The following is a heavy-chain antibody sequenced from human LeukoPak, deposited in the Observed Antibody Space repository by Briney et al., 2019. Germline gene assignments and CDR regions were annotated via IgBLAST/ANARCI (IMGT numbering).Heavy chain of an antibody. Sequence: ASVKVSCKASGYTFTGYYMHWVRQAPGQGLEWMGWMNPNSGNTGYAQKFQGRVTMTRNTSISTAYMELSSLGSEDTAVYYCARVGSGYSYGYPFYYYYYGMDVWGQGTTVTVSS. CDR2: MNPNSGNT. CDR1: GYTFTGYY. D-gene: IGHD5-18*01. V-gene: IGHV1-8*02. J-gene: IGHJ6*02. CDR3: ARVGSGYSYGYPFYYYYYGMDV.